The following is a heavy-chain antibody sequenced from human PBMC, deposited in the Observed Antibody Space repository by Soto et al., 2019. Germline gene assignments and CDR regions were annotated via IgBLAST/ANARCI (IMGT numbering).Heavy chain of an antibody. Sequence: ASVKVSCKASGYTFTSYGISWVRQAPGQGLEWMGWISAYNGNTNYAQKLQGRVTMTTDTSTSTAYMELRSLRSDDTAVYYCARGSYDFWIGYYYGPPKPYNWFAPWRQGTLVTVSS. CDR3: ARGSYDFWIGYYYGPPKPYNWFAP. J-gene: IGHJ5*02. CDR1: GYTFTSYG. CDR2: ISAYNGNT. D-gene: IGHD3-3*01. V-gene: IGHV1-18*01.